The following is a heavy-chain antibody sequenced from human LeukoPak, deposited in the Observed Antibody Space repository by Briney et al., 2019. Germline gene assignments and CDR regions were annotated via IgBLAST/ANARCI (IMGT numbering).Heavy chain of an antibody. CDR2: INHSGST. CDR3: ATTYYYDSSGYYLH. CDR1: GGSFSGYY. D-gene: IGHD3-22*01. Sequence: PSETLSLTCAVYGGSFSGYYWSWTRQPPGKGLEWIGEINHSGSTNYNPSLKSRVTISVDTSKNQFSLKLSSVTAADTAVYYCATTYYYDSSGYYLHWGQGALVTVSS. V-gene: IGHV4-34*01. J-gene: IGHJ4*02.